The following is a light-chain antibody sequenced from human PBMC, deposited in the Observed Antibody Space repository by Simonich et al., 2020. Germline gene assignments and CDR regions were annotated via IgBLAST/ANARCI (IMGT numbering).Light chain of an antibody. Sequence: DIVMTQSPDSLAVSLGERATINCKSSQSVVYSSNNKNYLAWYQQKPGQPPKLLIYCASTRESGVPDRCSGSGSGTDFTLTISSLQAEDVAVYYCQQYYSTPITFGQGTRLEIK. V-gene: IGKV4-1*01. CDR3: QQYYSTPIT. CDR2: CAS. CDR1: QSVVYSSNNKNY. J-gene: IGKJ5*01.